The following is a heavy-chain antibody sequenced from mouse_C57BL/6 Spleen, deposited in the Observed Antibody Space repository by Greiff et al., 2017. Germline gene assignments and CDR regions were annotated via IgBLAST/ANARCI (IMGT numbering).Heavy chain of an antibody. J-gene: IGHJ2*01. CDR3: AREKGSILDY. Sequence: QVQLQQPGAELVRPGSSVKLSCKASGYTFTSYWMDWVKQRPGQGLEWIGNIYPSDSETHYNQKFKDKATLTVDKSSSTAYVQLSSLTSKDSAVYYCAREKGSILDYWGQGTTLTVSS. CDR2: IYPSDSET. D-gene: IGHD1-1*01. CDR1: GYTFTSYW. V-gene: IGHV1-61*01.